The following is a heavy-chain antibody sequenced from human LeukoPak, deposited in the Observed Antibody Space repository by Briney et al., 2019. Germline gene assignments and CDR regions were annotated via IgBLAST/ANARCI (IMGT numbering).Heavy chain of an antibody. CDR1: GYTFTSYD. Sequence: ASVKVSCKASGYTFTSYDINWVRQATGQGLEWMGWMNPNSGNTGYAQKFQGRVTMTRNTSISTAYMELSSLRSEDTAVYYCARGYRAYYDSSGYSDYWGQGTLVTVYS. CDR3: ARGYRAYYDSSGYSDY. CDR2: MNPNSGNT. J-gene: IGHJ4*02. D-gene: IGHD3-22*01. V-gene: IGHV1-8*01.